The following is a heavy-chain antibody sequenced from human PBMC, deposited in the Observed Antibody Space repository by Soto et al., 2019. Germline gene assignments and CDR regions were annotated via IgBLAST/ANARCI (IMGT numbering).Heavy chain of an antibody. Sequence: SETLSLTCTVSGGSVSNSSYYWNWIRQPPGKGLEWIGYIYYRGSTNYNPSLKSRVTISVDTSKNQFSLKLSSVTAADTAVYYCACIFSGGYGYGFYYYGMDVWGQGTTVTVSS. D-gene: IGHD5-18*01. CDR3: ACIFSGGYGYGFYYYGMDV. J-gene: IGHJ6*02. CDR1: GGSVSNSSYY. CDR2: IYYRGST. V-gene: IGHV4-61*01.